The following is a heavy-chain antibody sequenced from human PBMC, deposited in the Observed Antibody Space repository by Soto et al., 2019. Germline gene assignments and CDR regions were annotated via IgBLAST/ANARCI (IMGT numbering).Heavy chain of an antibody. CDR1: KFTFSDYA. J-gene: IGHJ5*02. V-gene: IGHV3-23*01. Sequence: GGSLRLSCAASKFTFSDYAMSWVRQAPGKGLEWIATIDGRGTGTYYAGSVKGRFTISRDNSRNTVDLQMESLRGDDTGMYYCANDSVRAAPPVTWFDPWGQGTLVTVSS. D-gene: IGHD6-6*01. CDR3: ANDSVRAAPPVTWFDP. CDR2: IDGRGTGT.